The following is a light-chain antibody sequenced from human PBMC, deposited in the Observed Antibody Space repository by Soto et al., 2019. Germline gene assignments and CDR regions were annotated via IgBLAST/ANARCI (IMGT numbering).Light chain of an antibody. CDR2: GAS. V-gene: IGKV3-20*01. Sequence: EIVLTQSPGTLSLSTGERATLSCRASQTVTRSYLAWYQQKPGQAPRLLIYGASTRATGIPARFSGSGSGTDFTLTISRLEPEDFAVYYCQQYGSSPPVTFGQGTKVDIK. CDR3: QQYGSSPPVT. CDR1: QTVTRSY. J-gene: IGKJ1*01.